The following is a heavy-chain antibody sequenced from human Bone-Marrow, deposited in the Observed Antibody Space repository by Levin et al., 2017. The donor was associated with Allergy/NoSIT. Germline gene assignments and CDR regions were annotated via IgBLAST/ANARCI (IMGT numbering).Heavy chain of an antibody. D-gene: IGHD5-18*01. V-gene: IGHV4-59*01. J-gene: IGHJ4*02. CDR3: ARAQSGYNYGPFDS. Sequence: SSETLSLTCSVSGVSSSRYYWTWFRQPPGKGLEWIGYVFETGATYYSPSFKSRVTISIDTSNMEFSLNLRSVTAADTAVYYCARAQSGYNYGPFDSWSQGTLVTVSS. CDR2: VFETGAT. CDR1: GVSSSRYY.